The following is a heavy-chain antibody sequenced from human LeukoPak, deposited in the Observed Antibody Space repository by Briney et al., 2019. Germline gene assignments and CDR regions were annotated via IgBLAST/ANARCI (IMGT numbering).Heavy chain of an antibody. Sequence: GGSLRLSCAASGFTFSNAWMRWVRQAPGKGLEWVGRIKSKTDGGTTDYAAPVKGRFTISRDDSKNTLYLQMNSLKTEDTAVYYCTTSIAAAGTYDYWGQGTLVTVSS. CDR1: GFTFSNAW. V-gene: IGHV3-15*01. J-gene: IGHJ4*02. CDR2: IKSKTDGGTT. D-gene: IGHD6-13*01. CDR3: TTSIAAAGTYDY.